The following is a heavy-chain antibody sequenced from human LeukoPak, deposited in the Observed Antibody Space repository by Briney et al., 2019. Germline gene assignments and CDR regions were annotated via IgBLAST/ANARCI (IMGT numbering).Heavy chain of an antibody. D-gene: IGHD1-26*01. Sequence: PGGSLRLSCAASGFTFSSYGMHWVRQAPGKGLEWVAFIRYDGSNKYYADSVKGRFTISRDNSKNTLYLQMNSLRAEDTAVYYCAKNPVGATYYYYYMDVWGKGTTVTVSS. CDR1: GFTFSSYG. V-gene: IGHV3-30*02. J-gene: IGHJ6*03. CDR2: IRYDGSNK. CDR3: AKNPVGATYYYYYMDV.